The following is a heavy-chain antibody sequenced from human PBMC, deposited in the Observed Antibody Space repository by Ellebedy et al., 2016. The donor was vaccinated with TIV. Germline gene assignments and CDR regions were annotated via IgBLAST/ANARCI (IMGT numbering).Heavy chain of an antibody. V-gene: IGHV4-34*01. J-gene: IGHJ5*02. CDR3: ARGGPKETSNIEAGYYSWFDP. D-gene: IGHD3-9*01. CDR2: INHSGST. CDR1: GGSFSGYY. Sequence: SETLSLTXAVYGGSFSGYYWSWIRQPPGKGLEWIGEINHSGSTKYNPSFKSRLTISEDTSKNQFSLKVRSVTAADTAVYYCARGGPKETSNIEAGYYSWFDPWGQGTLVIVSS.